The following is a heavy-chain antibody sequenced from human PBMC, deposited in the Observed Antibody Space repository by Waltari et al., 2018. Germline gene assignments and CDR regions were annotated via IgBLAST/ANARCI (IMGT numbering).Heavy chain of an antibody. D-gene: IGHD3-16*02. CDR2: ISSSGSTI. V-gene: IGHV3-48*03. J-gene: IGHJ4*02. Sequence: EVQLVESGGGLVQPGGSLRLSCAASGFTFSSYEMNWVHQAPGKGREWVSNISSSGSTIYYADSVKGRFTISRDNAKNSLYLQMNSLRAEDTAVYYCARNYRDNAVYFDYWGQGTLVTVSS. CDR1: GFTFSSYE. CDR3: ARNYRDNAVYFDY.